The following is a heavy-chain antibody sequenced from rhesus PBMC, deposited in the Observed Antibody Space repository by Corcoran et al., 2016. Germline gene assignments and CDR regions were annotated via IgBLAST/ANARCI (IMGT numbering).Heavy chain of an antibody. CDR3: GRDWDGSWSVFDY. V-gene: IGHV4S10*01. J-gene: IGHJ4*01. Sequence: QVQLQESGPGVVKPSETLSLTCAVSGGSISDNYRWNWIRQPPGKGLEWIGYIHGSGTSTNYNPSLHIRVTILKDTSKNQFSLKVTSVTAADTAVYYCGRDWDGSWSVFDYWGQGVLVTVSS. CDR1: GGSISDNYR. D-gene: IGHD6-13*01. CDR2: IHGSGTST.